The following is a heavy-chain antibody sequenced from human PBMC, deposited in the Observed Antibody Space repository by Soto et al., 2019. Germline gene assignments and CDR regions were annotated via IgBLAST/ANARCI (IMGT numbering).Heavy chain of an antibody. CDR2: IYYSGST. V-gene: IGHV4-39*01. J-gene: IGHJ6*02. CDR1: GGSIISSSYY. CDR3: ARHLRQLDRYYYYGMDV. D-gene: IGHD6-13*01. Sequence: PLEILSLTCTVSGGSIISSSYYWGWIRQPPGKGLEWIGSIYYSGSTYYNPSLKSRVTISVDTSKNQFSLKLSSVTAADTAVYYCARHLRQLDRYYYYGMDVWGQGTTVTVSS.